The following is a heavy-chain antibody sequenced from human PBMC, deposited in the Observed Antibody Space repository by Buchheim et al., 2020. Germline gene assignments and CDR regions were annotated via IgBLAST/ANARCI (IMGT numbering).Heavy chain of an antibody. CDR1: GGSISNSDSYY. D-gene: IGHD3-10*01. J-gene: IGHJ6*03. CDR2: IYYGGST. V-gene: IGHV4-39*01. CDR3: ARQITMVRGLTVNDYYYMDV. Sequence: QQQLQELGPGLVKPSETLSLTCTVSGGSISNSDSYYWGWIRQPPGKGLEWIGSIYYGGSTYYNPSLKSRVTISVVTSKNHISLKLSSVTAADTAVYYCARQITMVRGLTVNDYYYMDVWGKGTT.